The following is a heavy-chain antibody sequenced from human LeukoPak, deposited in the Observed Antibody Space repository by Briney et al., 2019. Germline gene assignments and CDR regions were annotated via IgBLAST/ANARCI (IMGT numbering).Heavy chain of an antibody. CDR1: GGTFSSYA. J-gene: IGHJ4*02. Sequence: ASVKVSCKASGGTFSSYAISWVRQAPGQGLEWMGGIIPIFGTANYAQKFQGRVTITADESTSTAYMELSSLRSEDTAVYYCARSLWFGEPTPDYWGQGTLVTVSS. CDR2: IIPIFGTA. CDR3: ARSLWFGEPTPDY. D-gene: IGHD3-10*01. V-gene: IGHV1-69*13.